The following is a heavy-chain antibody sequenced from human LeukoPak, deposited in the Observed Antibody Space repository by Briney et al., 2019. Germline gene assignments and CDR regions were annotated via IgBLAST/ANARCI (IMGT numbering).Heavy chain of an antibody. CDR2: INPDSGNT. J-gene: IGHJ3*01. Sequence: ASVKVSCKASGYTFTGYYLHWVRQAPGHGLEWLGWINPDSGNTKYLQKFQGRVTLTRDTSISTAYVEVSRLGSDDAAVYYCARVGHYDSSVYADDVFDFWGQGTMVTVSS. CDR3: ARVGHYDSSVYADDVFDF. V-gene: IGHV1-2*02. CDR1: GYTFTGYY. D-gene: IGHD3-22*01.